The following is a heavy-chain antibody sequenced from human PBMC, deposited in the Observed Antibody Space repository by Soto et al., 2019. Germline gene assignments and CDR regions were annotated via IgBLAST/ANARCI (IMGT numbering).Heavy chain of an antibody. D-gene: IGHD5-12*01. V-gene: IGHV5-51*01. Sequence: PGESLKISCKGSGYSFSNYWIGWVRQTPGKGLEWMGIIYPGDSETRYSPSFQGQVTISADKSISTAYLQWSSLKASDTAMFYCARHLYSDYDYYFDYWGQGTLVTVSS. J-gene: IGHJ4*02. CDR3: ARHLYSDYDYYFDY. CDR2: IYPGDSET. CDR1: GYSFSNYW.